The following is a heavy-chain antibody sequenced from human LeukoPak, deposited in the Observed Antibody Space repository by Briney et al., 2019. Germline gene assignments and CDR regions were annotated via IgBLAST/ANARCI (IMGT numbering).Heavy chain of an antibody. CDR3: ARQKRRAAALGDFDY. Sequence: PSETLSLTCTVSGGSISTYYWGWIRQPPGKGLEWIGSIYYSGSTYYTPSLKSRVTISVDTSKNQFSLKLSSVTAADTAVYYCARQKRRAAALGDFDYWGQGTLVTVSS. CDR1: GGSISTYY. V-gene: IGHV4-39*01. J-gene: IGHJ4*02. D-gene: IGHD6-25*01. CDR2: IYYSGST.